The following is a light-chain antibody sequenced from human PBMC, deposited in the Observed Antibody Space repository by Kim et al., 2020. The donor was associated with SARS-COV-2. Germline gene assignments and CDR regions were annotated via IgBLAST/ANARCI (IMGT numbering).Light chain of an antibody. CDR2: DAS. CDR3: QQHNNWPLT. V-gene: IGKV3-11*01. CDR1: QSVSSY. Sequence: VSPGERATLSCRASQSVSSYLAWYQQKPGQAPRLLIYDASNRATGIPARFSGSGSGTDFTLTISSLEPEDFAVYYCQQHNNWPLTFGGGTKVDIK. J-gene: IGKJ4*01.